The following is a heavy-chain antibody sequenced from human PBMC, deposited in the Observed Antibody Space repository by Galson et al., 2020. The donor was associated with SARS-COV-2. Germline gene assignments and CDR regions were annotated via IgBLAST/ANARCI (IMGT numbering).Heavy chain of an antibody. CDR1: GGSISSYY. V-gene: IGHV4-59*01. CDR2: IYYSGST. CDR3: ARAVDSSGYYYYY. Sequence: SETLSLTCTVSGGSISSYYWSWIRQPPGKGLEWIGYIYYSGSTNYNPSLKSRVTISVDTSKNQFSLKLSSVTAADTAVYYCARAVDSSGYYYYYGGQGTLFTVSS. J-gene: IGHJ4*02. D-gene: IGHD3-22*01.